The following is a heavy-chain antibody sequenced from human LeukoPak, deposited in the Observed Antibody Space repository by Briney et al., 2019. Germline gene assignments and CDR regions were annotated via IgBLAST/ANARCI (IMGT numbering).Heavy chain of an antibody. J-gene: IGHJ4*02. Sequence: GGSLRLSCAASGFTFSTYWMSRVRQAPGKGLEWVANIKQDGSDKFYVDSVKGRFTISRDNAKNSMYLQMNSLRAEDTAVYYCARVLPVASRDYWGQGTLVTVSS. V-gene: IGHV3-7*01. D-gene: IGHD2-2*01. CDR2: IKQDGSDK. CDR3: ARVLPVASRDY. CDR1: GFTFSTYW.